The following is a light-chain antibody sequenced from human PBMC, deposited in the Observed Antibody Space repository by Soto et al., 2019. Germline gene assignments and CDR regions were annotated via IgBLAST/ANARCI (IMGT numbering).Light chain of an antibody. Sequence: DIQMTQSPSTLSGSVGDRVTITCRASQTISSWLAWYQQKPGKAPKLLIYKASTLKSGVPSRFSGSGSGTEFTLTISSLQPDDFAPYDCQHYNSYSEAFGQGTKVDLK. CDR3: QHYNSYSEA. V-gene: IGKV1-5*03. CDR1: QTISSW. J-gene: IGKJ1*01. CDR2: KAS.